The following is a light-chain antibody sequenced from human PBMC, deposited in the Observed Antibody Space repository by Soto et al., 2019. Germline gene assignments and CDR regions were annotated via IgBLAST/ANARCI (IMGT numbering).Light chain of an antibody. CDR1: QSVSSGS. J-gene: IGKJ4*01. Sequence: EIVLTQSPGTLSLSPGERATLSCRASQSVSSGSLAWYQQRPGQAPRLLIYDASSRATGIPDRFSGSGSGTDFTLTISRLEPEDFAVYYCQQRSNWPLTFGGGTKVDIK. CDR3: QQRSNWPLT. V-gene: IGKV3D-20*02. CDR2: DAS.